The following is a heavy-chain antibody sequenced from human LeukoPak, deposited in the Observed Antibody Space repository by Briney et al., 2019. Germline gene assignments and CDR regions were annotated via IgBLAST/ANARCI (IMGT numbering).Heavy chain of an antibody. CDR3: AKDLCGLGGNCYSASDD. CDR2: ISGGGGST. V-gene: IGHV3-23*01. D-gene: IGHD2-21*02. CDR1: RFTFSNYA. J-gene: IGHJ4*02. Sequence: GGSLRLSCAASRFTFSNYAMSWVRQAPGKGLEWVSVISGGGGSTYYADSVKGRFTISRDNSKNTLYLQMNSLRAEDTAVYYCAKDLCGLGGNCYSASDDRGQGTLVTVSS.